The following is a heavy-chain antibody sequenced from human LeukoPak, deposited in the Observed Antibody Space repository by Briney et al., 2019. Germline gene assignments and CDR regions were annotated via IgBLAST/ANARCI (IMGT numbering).Heavy chain of an antibody. D-gene: IGHD6-6*01. CDR1: GGSISSSTYY. J-gene: IGHJ6*02. Sequence: SETLSLTCTVSGGSISSSTYYWGWVRQPPGKGLEWIGIIHYGGSTSYNPSLKSRVTISVDTSKKQVSLNLSSVTAADTAVYYCARVAARYVGMDVWGQGTTVTVSS. V-gene: IGHV4-39*07. CDR2: IHYGGST. CDR3: ARVAARYVGMDV.